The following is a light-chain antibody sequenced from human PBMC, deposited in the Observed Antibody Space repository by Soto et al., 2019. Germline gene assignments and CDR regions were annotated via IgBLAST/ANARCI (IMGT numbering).Light chain of an antibody. V-gene: IGLV1-44*01. CDR1: NSNIGINP. CDR3: SAWDDTIYGPV. J-gene: IGLJ2*01. CDR2: NSN. Sequence: QSVLTQPPSASGTPGQRVAISCSGGNSNIGINPVNWYLHLPGTAPNLLIYNSNQRPSGVPDRFSGSKSGTSASLAISGLQSEDEADYFCSAWDDTIYGPVFGGGTKLTVL.